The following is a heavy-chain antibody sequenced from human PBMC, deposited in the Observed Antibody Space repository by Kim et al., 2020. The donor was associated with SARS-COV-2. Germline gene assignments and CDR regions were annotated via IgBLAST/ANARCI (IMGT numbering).Heavy chain of an antibody. D-gene: IGHD6-13*01. CDR2: INHSGST. V-gene: IGHV4-34*01. J-gene: IGHJ6*01. Sequence: SETLSLTCAVYGGSFSGYYWSWIRQPPGKGLEWIGEINHSGSTNYNPSLKSRVTISVDTSKNQFSLKLSSVTAADTAVYYCARGVSSSSPIMSYYGMDV. CDR3: ARGVSSSSPIMSYYGMDV. CDR1: GGSFSGYY.